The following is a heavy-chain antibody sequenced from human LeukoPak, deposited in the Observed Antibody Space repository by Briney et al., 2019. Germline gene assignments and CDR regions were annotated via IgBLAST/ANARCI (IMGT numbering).Heavy chain of an antibody. CDR2: IKQDGHEE. J-gene: IGHJ4*02. CDR3: ARDPPTKSYGSGTYDY. Sequence: GGSLRLSCVASGFTFSSYWMSWVRQAPGKGLEWVANIKQDGHEEYYVDSVKGRFTISRDNAKNSLYLQMNSLRVEDTAVYYCARDPPTKSYGSGTYDYWGQGTLVTVSS. CDR1: GFTFSSYW. D-gene: IGHD3-10*01. V-gene: IGHV3-7*01.